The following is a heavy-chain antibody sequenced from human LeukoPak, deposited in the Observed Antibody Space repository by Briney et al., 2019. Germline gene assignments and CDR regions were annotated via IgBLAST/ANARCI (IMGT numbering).Heavy chain of an antibody. V-gene: IGHV3-23*01. Sequence: GGSLRLSCAASGFTFSSYGMSWVRQAPGKGLEWVSAISGSGGSTYYADSVKGRFTISRDNSKNTLYLQMNSLRAEDTAVYYCAKDHIVVVTANAFDIWGQGTMVTVSS. CDR2: ISGSGGST. CDR1: GFTFSSYG. J-gene: IGHJ3*02. CDR3: AKDHIVVVTANAFDI. D-gene: IGHD2-21*02.